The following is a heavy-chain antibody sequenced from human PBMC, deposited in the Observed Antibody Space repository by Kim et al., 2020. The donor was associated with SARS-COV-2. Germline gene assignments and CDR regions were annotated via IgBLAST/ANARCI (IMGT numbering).Heavy chain of an antibody. V-gene: IGHV3-9*01. CDR3: AKSTITMFQGVLYGRDV. D-gene: IGHD3-10*01. CDR1: GFTFGDYA. J-gene: IGHJ6*02. CDR2: ISWNSGTI. Sequence: GGSLRLSCAASGFTFGDYAMHWVRQAPGKGLEWVSGISWNSGTIGYADSVKGRFTISRDTAKNSLYLQMNSLRPEDTALFYCAKSTITMFQGVLYGRDVWGQGATVTVSS.